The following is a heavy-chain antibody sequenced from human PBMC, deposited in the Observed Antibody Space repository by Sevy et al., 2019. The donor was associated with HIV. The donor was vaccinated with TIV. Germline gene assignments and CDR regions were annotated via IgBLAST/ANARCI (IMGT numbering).Heavy chain of an antibody. Sequence: GGSLRLSCAASGFTFSNYFINWVRQAPGKGLEWVSGISGSASTTYYGGAAYYADSVKGRFTITRDNAKNTLYLEMNSLRDEDSAVFHCARGLLARPRGDYWYFDLWGRGTLVTVSS. CDR3: ARGLLARPRGDYWYFDL. J-gene: IGHJ2*01. CDR2: ISGSASTTYYGGAA. V-gene: IGHV3-23*01. CDR1: GFTFSNYF. D-gene: IGHD6-6*01.